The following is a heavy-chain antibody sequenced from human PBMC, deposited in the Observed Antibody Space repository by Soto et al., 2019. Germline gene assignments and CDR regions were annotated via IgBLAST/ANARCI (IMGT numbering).Heavy chain of an antibody. CDR2: ISAYSDST. V-gene: IGHV1-18*04. Sequence: QIQLVQSGAEVKKPGASVKVSCKASGYTFSSYGISWVRQAPGQGLEWMGWISAYSDSTKYGQNLQGRVTMSTDTSTSTAYMEVRSLRSDDTAVYYCARDREYYYDGIGNYYYHYGMDVWGQGTTVTVSS. CDR3: ARDREYYYDGIGNYYYHYGMDV. CDR1: GYTFSSYG. J-gene: IGHJ6*02. D-gene: IGHD3-22*01.